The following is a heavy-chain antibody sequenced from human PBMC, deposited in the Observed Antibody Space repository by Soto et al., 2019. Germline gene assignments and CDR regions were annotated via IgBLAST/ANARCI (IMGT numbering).Heavy chain of an antibody. CDR2: IFYTGST. Sequence: QVQLQESGPGLVNPSETLSLSCSVSGGSTTSYYWSWIRQPPGKGLEWIGYIFYTGSTNYNPSLKSRVTISIDTSKNQFSLQLRSVTAADTAVYYCARVRGSSGWTDNWGQGTLVTVSS. J-gene: IGHJ4*02. CDR3: ARVRGSSGWTDN. CDR1: GGSTTSYY. V-gene: IGHV4-59*01. D-gene: IGHD6-19*01.